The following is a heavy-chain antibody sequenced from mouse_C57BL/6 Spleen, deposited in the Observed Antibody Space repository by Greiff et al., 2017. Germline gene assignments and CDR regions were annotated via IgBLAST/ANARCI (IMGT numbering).Heavy chain of an antibody. D-gene: IGHD4-1*01. CDR3: ARGDWEGAWFAY. J-gene: IGHJ3*01. Sequence: QVQLQQPGTELVKPGASVKLSCKASGYTFTSYWMHWVKQRPGPGLAWIGNINPSNGGTNYNEKFKSKATLTVDKSSSTAYMQLSSLTSEDSAVYYCARGDWEGAWFAYWGQGTLVTVSA. V-gene: IGHV1-53*01. CDR1: GYTFTSYW. CDR2: INPSNGGT.